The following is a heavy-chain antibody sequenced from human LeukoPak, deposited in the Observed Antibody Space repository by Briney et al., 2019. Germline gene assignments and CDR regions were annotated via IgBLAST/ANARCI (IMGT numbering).Heavy chain of an antibody. V-gene: IGHV1-2*02. CDR3: ARDRVTGTTGDN. CDR2: INPKSGGT. D-gene: IGHD1-20*01. J-gene: IGHJ4*02. CDR1: GYTFTGYY. Sequence: ASVKVSCKASGYTFTGYYMHWVRQAPGQGLEWLGWINPKSGGTNYAQKFQGRVTMTRDTSISTTYMELRSLRSDDTAVYYCARDRVTGTTGDNWGQGTLVTVSS.